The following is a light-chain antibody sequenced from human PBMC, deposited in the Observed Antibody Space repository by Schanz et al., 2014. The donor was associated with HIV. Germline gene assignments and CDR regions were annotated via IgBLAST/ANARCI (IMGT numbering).Light chain of an antibody. J-gene: IGLJ3*02. V-gene: IGLV2-8*01. CDR3: SSYTTNSTWV. Sequence: QSALTQPPSASGSPGQSVTISCTGTSSDVGGYNYVSWYQQHPGKAPKPMIYEVSKRPSGVPDRFSGSKSGNTASLTVSGLQAEDEADYYCSSYTTNSTWVFGGGTKLTVL. CDR1: SSDVGGYNY. CDR2: EVS.